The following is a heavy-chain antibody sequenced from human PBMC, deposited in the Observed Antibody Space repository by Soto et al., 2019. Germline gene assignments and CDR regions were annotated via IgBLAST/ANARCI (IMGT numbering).Heavy chain of an antibody. Sequence: SETLSLTCNVSGGSISSGGYYWSWIRQHPGKGLEWIGYIYYSGSTYYNPSLRSRVTISVDTSKNQFSLKLSSVTAADTAVYYCARFQRVDYMENWFDPWGQGTLVTVSS. V-gene: IGHV4-31*03. CDR1: GGSISSGGYY. CDR3: ARFQRVDYMENWFDP. J-gene: IGHJ5*02. D-gene: IGHD4-4*01. CDR2: IYYSGST.